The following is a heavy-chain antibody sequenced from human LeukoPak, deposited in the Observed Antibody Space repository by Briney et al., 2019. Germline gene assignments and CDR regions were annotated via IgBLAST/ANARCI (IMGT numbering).Heavy chain of an antibody. J-gene: IGHJ5*02. CDR1: GYTSTSYG. D-gene: IGHD3-10*01. V-gene: IGHV1-18*01. CDR2: ISPYNGST. Sequence: ASVKVSCKASGYTSTSYGISWVRQAPGQGLELMGWISPYNGSTNYAQKLQGRVTMTTDTSTSTAYMELRSLRSDDAAVYYCARDRAWFGEFENWFDPWGQGTLVTVSS. CDR3: ARDRAWFGEFENWFDP.